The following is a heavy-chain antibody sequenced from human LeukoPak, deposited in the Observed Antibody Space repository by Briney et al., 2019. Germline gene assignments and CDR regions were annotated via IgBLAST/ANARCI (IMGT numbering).Heavy chain of an antibody. Sequence: ASVKVSCKASVYTFTGYYMHWVRQAPGQGLEWMGWVNPNSGGTNYAQKFQGRVTMTRDTSISTAYMELSRLRSDDTAVYYCARPPSMVRGVIEAFDIWGQGTMVTVSS. V-gene: IGHV1-2*02. CDR2: VNPNSGGT. CDR1: VYTFTGYY. D-gene: IGHD3-10*01. J-gene: IGHJ3*02. CDR3: ARPPSMVRGVIEAFDI.